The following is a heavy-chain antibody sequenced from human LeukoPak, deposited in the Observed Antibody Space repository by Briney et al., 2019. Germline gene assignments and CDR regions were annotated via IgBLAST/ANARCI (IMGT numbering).Heavy chain of an antibody. J-gene: IGHJ4*02. CDR2: INHSGST. CDR1: GGSFSGYY. V-gene: IGHV4-34*01. D-gene: IGHD4-11*01. Sequence: SETLSLTCAVYGGSFSGYYWSWIRQPPGKGLEWIGEINHSGSTNYNPSLKSRVTISVDTSKNQFSLKLSSVTAADTAVYYCASTGPQDYWGQGTLVTVSS. CDR3: ASTGPQDY.